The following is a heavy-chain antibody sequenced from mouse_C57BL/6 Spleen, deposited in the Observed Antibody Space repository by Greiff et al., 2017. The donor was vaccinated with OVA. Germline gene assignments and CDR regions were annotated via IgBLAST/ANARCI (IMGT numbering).Heavy chain of an antibody. V-gene: IGHV1-19*01. CDR3: ARGTTPWYFDV. D-gene: IGHD1-1*01. CDR1: GYTFTDYY. Sequence: VHVKQSGPVLVKPGASVKMSCKASGYTFTDYYMNWVKQSHGKSLEWIGVINPYNGGTSYNQKFKGKATLTVDKSSSTAYMELNSLTSEDSAVYYCARGTTPWYFDVWGTGTTVTVSS. J-gene: IGHJ1*03. CDR2: INPYNGGT.